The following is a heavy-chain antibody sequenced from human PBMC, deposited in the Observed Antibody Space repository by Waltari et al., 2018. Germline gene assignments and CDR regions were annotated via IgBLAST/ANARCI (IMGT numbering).Heavy chain of an antibody. CDR1: GGSISSYY. CDR2: IYYSGST. V-gene: IGHV4-59*01. D-gene: IGHD6-19*01. Sequence: QVQLQESGPGLVKPSETLSLTCTVSGGSISSYYWSWIRQPPGKGLEWIGYIYYSGSTNYNTSLKSRVTISVDTSKNQFSLKLSSVTAADTAVYYCARGRYSSGWYWFDPWGQGTLVTVSS. J-gene: IGHJ5*02. CDR3: ARGRYSSGWYWFDP.